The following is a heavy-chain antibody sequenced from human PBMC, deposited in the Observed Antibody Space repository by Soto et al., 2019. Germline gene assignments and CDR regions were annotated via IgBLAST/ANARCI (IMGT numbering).Heavy chain of an antibody. V-gene: IGHV4-34*01. CDR2: INHSGST. Sequence: QVQLQQWGAGLLKPSATLSLTCAVYDGSFSGYYWSWIRQPPGKGLEWIGEINHSGSTNYNPSLKSRVTISVDTAKSQFSLKLISVTAADTDVYYCAWRLSSGSYLYWGQGTMVTVSS. J-gene: IGHJ4*02. CDR1: DGSFSGYY. D-gene: IGHD3-10*01. CDR3: AWRLSSGSYLY.